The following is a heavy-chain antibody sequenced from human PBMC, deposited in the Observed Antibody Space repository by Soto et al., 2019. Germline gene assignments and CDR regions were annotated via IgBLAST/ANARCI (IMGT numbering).Heavy chain of an antibody. Sequence: GGSLRLSCAASGFTFSSYAMSWVRQSPGKGLEWVSAISGSGGSTYYADSVKGRFTISRDNSKNTLYLQMNSLRAEDTAVYYCAKDLGYGSGSFVGMDVWGQGTTVTVSS. CDR2: ISGSGGST. V-gene: IGHV3-23*01. J-gene: IGHJ6*02. D-gene: IGHD3-10*01. CDR1: GFTFSSYA. CDR3: AKDLGYGSGSFVGMDV.